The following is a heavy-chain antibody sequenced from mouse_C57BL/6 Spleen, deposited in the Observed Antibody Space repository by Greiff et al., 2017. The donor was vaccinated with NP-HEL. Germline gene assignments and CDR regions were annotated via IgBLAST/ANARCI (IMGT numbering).Heavy chain of an antibody. V-gene: IGHV3-6*01. J-gene: IGHJ2*01. CDR3: ARWYFDY. Sequence: EVQLQESGPGLVKPSQSLSLTCSVTGYSITSGYYWNWIRQFPGNKLEWMGYISYDGSNNYNPSLKNRISITRDPSKNQFFLKLNSVTTEDTATYYCARWYFDYWGQSTTLTVSS. CDR1: GYSITSGYY. CDR2: ISYDGSN.